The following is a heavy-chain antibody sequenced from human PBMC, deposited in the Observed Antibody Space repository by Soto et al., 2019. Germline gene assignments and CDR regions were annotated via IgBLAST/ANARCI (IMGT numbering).Heavy chain of an antibody. Sequence: QVQLVQSGAEVKKPGSSVKVSCKASGGTFSSYAISWVRQAPGQGLEWMGGIIPIFGTANYAQKFQGRVTIPADESTSTAYLGLSSLRSEDTAVYYCASGDYDFWSGPGGGMDVWGQGTTVTVSS. CDR1: GGTFSSYA. J-gene: IGHJ6*02. D-gene: IGHD3-3*01. CDR3: ASGDYDFWSGPGGGMDV. V-gene: IGHV1-69*12. CDR2: IIPIFGTA.